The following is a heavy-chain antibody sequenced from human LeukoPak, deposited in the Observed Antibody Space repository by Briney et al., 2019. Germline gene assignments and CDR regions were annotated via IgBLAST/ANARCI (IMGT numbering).Heavy chain of an antibody. J-gene: IGHJ4*02. CDR2: ISSNGGST. D-gene: IGHD1-26*01. V-gene: IGHV3-64*01. CDR1: GFTFSSYA. Sequence: GGSLRLSCAASGFTFSSYAMHWLRQSPGKGLEYVSAISSNGGSTYYANSVKVRFTISRDNSKNTLYLQMGSLRAEDMAVYYCARPSLLYSGSYYYWGQGTLVTVSS. CDR3: ARPSLLYSGSYYY.